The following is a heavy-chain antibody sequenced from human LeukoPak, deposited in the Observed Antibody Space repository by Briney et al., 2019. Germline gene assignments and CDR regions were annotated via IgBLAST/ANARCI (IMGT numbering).Heavy chain of an antibody. V-gene: IGHV4-59*12. CDR3: ARWSSGHYYYVDY. Sequence: SETLSLTCAVSGGSISSYYWSWIRQPPGKGLEGIGYISYSGSTNYNPSLKRRVTMSVDTSKNQFSLKLNSVTAADTAVYYRARWSSGHYYYVDYWGQGTLVTVSS. CDR1: GGSISSYY. J-gene: IGHJ4*02. CDR2: ISYSGST. D-gene: IGHD3-22*01.